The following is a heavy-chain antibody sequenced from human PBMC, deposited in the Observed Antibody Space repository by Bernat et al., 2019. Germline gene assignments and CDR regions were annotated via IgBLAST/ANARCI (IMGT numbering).Heavy chain of an antibody. V-gene: IGHV3-21*01. J-gene: IGHJ5*02. Sequence: EVQLVESGGGLVKPGGSLRLSCAASGFTFSSYSMNWVRQAPGKGLEWVSPISSSSSYIYYADSVKGRFTISRDNAKNSLYLQMNSLRAEDTAVYYCARGTRWLKYYYGSGRGWFDPWGRGNLVTVSS. CDR1: GFTFSSYS. CDR3: ARGTRWLKYYYGSGRGWFDP. D-gene: IGHD3-10*01. CDR2: ISSSSSYI.